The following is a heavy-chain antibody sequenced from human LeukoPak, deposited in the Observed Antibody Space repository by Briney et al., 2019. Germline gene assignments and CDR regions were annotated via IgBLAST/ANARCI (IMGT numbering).Heavy chain of an antibody. D-gene: IGHD6-13*01. J-gene: IGHJ4*02. CDR1: GFTFSSYW. CDR2: INSDGIST. CDR3: ARAGYSSSWYTFDY. Sequence: PGGSLRLSCAASGFTFSSYWMHWVRQAPGKGLVWVSRINSDGISTDYADSVKGRFTISRDNAKNTLYLQMNSLRAEDTAVYYCARAGYSSSWYTFDYWGQGTLVIVSS. V-gene: IGHV3-74*01.